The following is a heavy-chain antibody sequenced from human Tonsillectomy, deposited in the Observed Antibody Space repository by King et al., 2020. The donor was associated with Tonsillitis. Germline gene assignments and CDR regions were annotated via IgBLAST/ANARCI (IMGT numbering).Heavy chain of an antibody. J-gene: IGHJ6*02. Sequence: VTLKESGPALVKPTQTLTLTCTFSGFSLSTSGMCVSWIRQPPGKALEWLARIGWDDDKYYSTSLKTRLTISKDTSKNQVVLTMTNMDPVDTATYYCARIILGAARPDYYCGMDVWGQGTTVTVSS. V-gene: IGHV2-70*11. CDR3: ARIILGAARPDYYCGMDV. CDR2: IGWDDDK. D-gene: IGHD6-6*01. CDR1: GFSLSTSGMC.